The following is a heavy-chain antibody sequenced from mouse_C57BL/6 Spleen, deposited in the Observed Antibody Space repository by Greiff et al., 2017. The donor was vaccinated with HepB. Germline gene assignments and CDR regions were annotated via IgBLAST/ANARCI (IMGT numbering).Heavy chain of an antibody. D-gene: IGHD2-1*01. Sequence: EVQGVESGGGLVKPGGSLKLSCAASGFTFSDYGMHWVRQAPEKGLEWVAYISSGSSTIYYADTVKGRFTISRDNAKNTLFLQMTSLRSEDTAMYYCARRNNYGNYVWAMDYWGQGTSVTVSS. CDR2: ISSGSSTI. CDR1: GFTFSDYG. J-gene: IGHJ4*01. V-gene: IGHV5-17*01. CDR3: ARRNNYGNYVWAMDY.